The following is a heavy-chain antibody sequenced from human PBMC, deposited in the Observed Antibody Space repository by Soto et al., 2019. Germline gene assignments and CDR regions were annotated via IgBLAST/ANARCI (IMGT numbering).Heavy chain of an antibody. Sequence: LRLSCTASVFTFDDYAMHWFRQGPGRGLEWVSGITWNSGKIAYADSVKGRFTIARDDDNNSLYLQMNSLRPEDTALYYCVKDSYADFHRVLSTAEYFFDYWGHGTLVTVSS. D-gene: IGHD2-15*01. CDR1: VFTFDDYA. J-gene: IGHJ4*01. CDR3: VKDSYADFHRVLSTAEYFFDY. CDR2: ITWNSGKI. V-gene: IGHV3-9*01.